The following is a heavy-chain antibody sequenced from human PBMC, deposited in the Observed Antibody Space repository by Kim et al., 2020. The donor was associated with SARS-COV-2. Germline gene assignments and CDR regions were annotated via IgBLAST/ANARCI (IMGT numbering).Heavy chain of an antibody. V-gene: IGHV1-69*13. CDR3: ARDLGYYYDSSGYYSGGMDV. CDR1: GGTFSSYA. J-gene: IGHJ6*02. CDR2: IIPIFGTA. Sequence: SVKVSCKASGGTFSSYAISWVRQAPGQGLEWMGGIIPIFGTANYAQKFQGRVTITADESTSTAYMELSSLRSEDTAVYYCARDLGYYYDSSGYYSGGMDVWGQAPTVTVS. D-gene: IGHD3-22*01.